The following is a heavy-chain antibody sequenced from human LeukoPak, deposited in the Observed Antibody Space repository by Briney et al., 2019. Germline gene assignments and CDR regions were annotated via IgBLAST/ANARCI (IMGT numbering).Heavy chain of an antibody. CDR1: GGSMSNYY. V-gene: IGHV4-59*01. CDR3: ARLLGRRTTKFEF. D-gene: IGHD1-1*01. CDR2: IHYSGIT. Sequence: PSETLSLTCTVSGGSMSNYYWSWIRQSPGKGLEWVAYIHYSGITNYNPSLKSRVTISVDTSNNKFFLNLNSVTTADTAVYFCARLLGRRTTKFEFWGQGTLVTVSS. J-gene: IGHJ4*02.